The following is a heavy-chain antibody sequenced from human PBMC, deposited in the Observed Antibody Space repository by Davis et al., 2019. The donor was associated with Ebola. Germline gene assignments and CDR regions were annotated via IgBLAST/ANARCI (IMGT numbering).Heavy chain of an antibody. J-gene: IGHJ4*02. Sequence: GESLKISCAASGFTFSSYWMHWVRQAPGKGLVWVSRINSDGSSTSYADSVKGRFTISRDNAKNTLYLQMNSLRAEDTAVYYCARASVGDTCNDYWGQGTLVTVSS. CDR3: ARASVGDTCNDY. CDR1: GFTFSSYW. D-gene: IGHD3-10*01. V-gene: IGHV3-74*01. CDR2: INSDGSST.